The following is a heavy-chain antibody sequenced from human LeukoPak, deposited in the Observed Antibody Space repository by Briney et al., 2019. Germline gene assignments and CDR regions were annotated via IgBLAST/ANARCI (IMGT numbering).Heavy chain of an antibody. CDR3: ARDRGEDFDY. CDR1: GFTFSSYS. J-gene: IGHJ4*02. V-gene: IGHV3-21*01. CDR2: ISSSSSYI. D-gene: IGHD2-21*01. Sequence: PGGSLRLSCAASGFTFSSYSMNWVRQAPGKGLEWVSSISSSSSYIYYADSVKGRFTISRDNAKSSLYLQMNSLRAEDTAVYYCARDRGEDFDYWGQGTLVTVSS.